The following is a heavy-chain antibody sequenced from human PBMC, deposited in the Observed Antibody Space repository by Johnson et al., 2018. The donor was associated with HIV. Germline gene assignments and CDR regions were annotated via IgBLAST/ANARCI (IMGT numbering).Heavy chain of an antibody. CDR2: IGGSGVNT. J-gene: IGHJ3*01. D-gene: IGHD3-22*01. V-gene: IGHV3-23*04. CDR1: GFTFRRYG. Sequence: VQLVESGGGVVQPGGSLRLSCAGSGFTFRRYGMSWVRQAPGKGPEWVSTIGGSGVNTYYADSVKGRFTISRDNSKNTLYLQMNSLRAEDTALYYCATHQPEDYYYNKYAFDVWGQGTMVTVSS. CDR3: ATHQPEDYYYNKYAFDV.